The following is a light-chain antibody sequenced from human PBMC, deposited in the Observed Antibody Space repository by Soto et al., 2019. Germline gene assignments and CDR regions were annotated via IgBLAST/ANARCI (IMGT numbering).Light chain of an antibody. CDR3: QQYANWPPT. Sequence: DMVMTQSPATLSVSPGERATLSCRATQSVSSDLAWYQQKPGQAPRLLIYGASTRATDIAGRFSGSGSGTEFTLTISSLQSEDSAGYYCQQYANWPPTFGQGTKLEI. CDR1: QSVSSD. J-gene: IGKJ2*01. V-gene: IGKV3-15*01. CDR2: GAS.